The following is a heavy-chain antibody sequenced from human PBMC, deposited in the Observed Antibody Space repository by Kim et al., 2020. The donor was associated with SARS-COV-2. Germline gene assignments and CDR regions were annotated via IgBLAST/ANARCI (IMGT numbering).Heavy chain of an antibody. J-gene: IGHJ3*02. CDR1: EYTFTDYY. CDR3: ARDRSSGWVSDAFDI. Sequence: ASVKVSCKASEYTFTDYYIHWVRQAPGQGLEWMGWINPNSGGTNFAQKFQGWVAMTRDTSISTAYMELSRLRSDDTAVYYCARDRSSGWVSDAFDIWGQGTMLTVSS. CDR2: INPNSGGT. D-gene: IGHD6-19*01. V-gene: IGHV1-2*04.